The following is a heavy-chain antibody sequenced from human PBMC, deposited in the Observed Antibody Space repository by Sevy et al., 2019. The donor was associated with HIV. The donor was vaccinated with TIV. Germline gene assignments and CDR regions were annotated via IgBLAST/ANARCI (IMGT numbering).Heavy chain of an antibody. CDR2: ISDSSATI. J-gene: IGHJ4*02. D-gene: IGHD5-12*01. CDR1: GFTYS. CDR3: ASQSGGYEGLYYFDS. Sequence: GGSLRLSCVASGFTYSMNWVRQAPGKGLEWVSYISDSSATIHYADTVKGRVTISGDNAKNSLYLQMNTLRAEDTAVYYCASQSGGYEGLYYFDSWGQGTLVTVSS. V-gene: IGHV3-48*01.